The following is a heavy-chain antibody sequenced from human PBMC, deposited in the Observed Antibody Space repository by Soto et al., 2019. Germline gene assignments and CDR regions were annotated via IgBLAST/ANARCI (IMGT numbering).Heavy chain of an antibody. J-gene: IGHJ5*02. CDR3: ARAIAVAGTNGRVNWFDP. Sequence: ASVKVSCKASGGTFSSYTISWVRQAPGQGLEWMGRIIPILGIANYAQKFQGRVTITADKSTSTAYMELSSLRSEDTAVYYCARAIAVAGTNGRVNWFDPGGQGTLVTVSA. CDR1: GGTFSSYT. CDR2: IIPILGIA. D-gene: IGHD6-19*01. V-gene: IGHV1-69*02.